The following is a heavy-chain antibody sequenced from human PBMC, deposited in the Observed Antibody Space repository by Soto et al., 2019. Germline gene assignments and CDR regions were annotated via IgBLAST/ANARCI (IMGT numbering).Heavy chain of an antibody. CDR2: INAGNGNT. J-gene: IGHJ4*02. CDR1: GYTFTSYS. CDR3: AILPARGWSIDYFDY. Sequence: ASVKVSCKASGYTFTSYSMHWVRQAPGQRLEWMGWINAGNGNTKYSQKFQGRVTITRDTSASTAYMELSSLRSEDTAVYYCAILPARGWSIDYFDYWGQGTLVTVSS. V-gene: IGHV1-3*01. D-gene: IGHD6-19*01.